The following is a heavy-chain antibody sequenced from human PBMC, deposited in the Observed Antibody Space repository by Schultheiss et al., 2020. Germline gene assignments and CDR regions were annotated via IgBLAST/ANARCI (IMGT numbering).Heavy chain of an antibody. CDR1: GYSFTSYG. CDR2: ISTYNGNT. J-gene: IGHJ3*02. V-gene: IGHV1-18*04. CDR3: ARDVTYDAFDI. D-gene: IGHD2/OR15-2a*01. Sequence: ASVKVSCKTSGYSFTSYGISWVRQAPGQGLEWMGWISTYNGNTNYAQKLQGRVTMTTDTSTSTAYMELRSLRSDDTAVYYCARDVTYDAFDIWGQGTMVTVSS.